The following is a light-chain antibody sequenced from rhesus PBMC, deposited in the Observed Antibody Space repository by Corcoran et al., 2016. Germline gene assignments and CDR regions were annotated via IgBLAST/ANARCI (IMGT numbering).Light chain of an antibody. CDR1: QSVSSY. CDR3: LQSSNWPLT. J-gene: IGKJ4*01. Sequence: EIVMAQSPAALALSPGERATLSCRASQSVSSYLAWYQQQPGQAPRLLIYGASSRATGIPDRFSGSGSGTEFTLTISSLEPEEVGVYFCLQSSNWPLTFGGGTKVEIK. V-gene: IGKV3-24*04. CDR2: GAS.